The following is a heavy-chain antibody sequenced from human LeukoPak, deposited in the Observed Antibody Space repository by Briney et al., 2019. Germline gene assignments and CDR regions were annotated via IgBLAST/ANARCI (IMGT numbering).Heavy chain of an antibody. J-gene: IGHJ5*02. CDR2: INPNSGGT. CDR3: ARPYCSGGSCSNWFDP. D-gene: IGHD2-15*01. V-gene: IGHV1-2*02. Sequence: ASVKVSCKASGYTFTGCYMEWVRQAPGQGHEWMGWINPNSGGTNYAQTFQGRVTMTRDTSISTAYMELSRLRSDDTAVYYCARPYCSGGSCSNWFDPWGQGTLVTVSS. CDR1: GYTFTGCY.